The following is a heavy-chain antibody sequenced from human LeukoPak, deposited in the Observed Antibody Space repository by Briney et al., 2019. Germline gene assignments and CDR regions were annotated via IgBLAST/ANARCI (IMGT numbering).Heavy chain of an antibody. V-gene: IGHV4-30-2*01. Sequence: SETLSLTCAVSGGSISSGGYSWSWIRQPPGKGLEWIGYIYHSGSTYYNPSLKSRVTISVDRSKNQFSLKLSSVTAADTAVYYCARGRRFGELFGWGQGTLVTVSS. CDR3: ARGRRFGELFG. CDR2: IYHSGST. J-gene: IGHJ4*02. D-gene: IGHD3-10*01. CDR1: GGSISSGGYS.